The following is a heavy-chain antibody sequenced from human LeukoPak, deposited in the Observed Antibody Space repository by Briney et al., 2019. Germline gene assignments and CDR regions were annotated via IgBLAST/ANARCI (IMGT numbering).Heavy chain of an antibody. CDR1: YS. V-gene: IGHV3-21*01. CDR2: ISSSSSYI. CDR3: ARGGVGATTYVWFDP. J-gene: IGHJ5*02. D-gene: IGHD1-26*01. Sequence: YSMNWVRQAPGKGLEWVSSISSSSSYIYYADSVKGRFTISRDNAKNSLYLQMNSLRAEDTAVYYCARGGVGATTYVWFDPWGQGTLVTVSS.